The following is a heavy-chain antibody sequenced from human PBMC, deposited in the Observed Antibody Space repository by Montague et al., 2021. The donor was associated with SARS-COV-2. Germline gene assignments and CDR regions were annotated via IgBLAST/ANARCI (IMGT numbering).Heavy chain of an antibody. V-gene: IGHV4-39*01. D-gene: IGHD6-19*01. J-gene: IGHJ4*02. Sequence: EILSLTCPVSGSSISSSTYYWAWIRQPPGKGLEWIGSIYYRGSTYYNLSLKSRVFISVDTSKKQLSLTLTSVTAADTAVYYCATQEDPSGWIPGPFDFWGQGTLLSVSS. CDR3: ATQEDPSGWIPGPFDF. CDR2: IYYRGST. CDR1: GSSISSSTYY.